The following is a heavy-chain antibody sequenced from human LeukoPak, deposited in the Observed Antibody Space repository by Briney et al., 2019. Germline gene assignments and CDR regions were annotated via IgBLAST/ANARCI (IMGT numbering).Heavy chain of an antibody. CDR1: GFSITSSGVA. CDR3: AHLTTSAYYYDY. Sequence: SGPTLVNPTETLTLTCTCSGFSITSSGVAVGWIRQPPEKALEWLVHTYWNDNDYYSTFLRSRLTIPKDTSENQVVLTMTNMDPVDTATYYCAHLTTSAYYYDYWGQGTLVTVSS. D-gene: IGHD1-1*01. J-gene: IGHJ4*02. CDR2: TYWNDND. V-gene: IGHV2-5*01.